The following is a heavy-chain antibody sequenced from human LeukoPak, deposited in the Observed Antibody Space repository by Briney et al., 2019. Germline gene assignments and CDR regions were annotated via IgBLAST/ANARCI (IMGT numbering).Heavy chain of an antibody. Sequence: PSETLSLTCAVSGGSISSGGYSWSWIRQPPGKGLEWIGYIYHSGSTYYNPSLKSRVTISVDRSKNQFSLKLSSMTAADTAVYYCARAPRLVATIYYFDYWGQGTLVTVSS. CDR2: IYHSGST. CDR1: GGSISSGGYS. J-gene: IGHJ4*02. D-gene: IGHD5-12*01. CDR3: ARAPRLVATIYYFDY. V-gene: IGHV4-30-2*01.